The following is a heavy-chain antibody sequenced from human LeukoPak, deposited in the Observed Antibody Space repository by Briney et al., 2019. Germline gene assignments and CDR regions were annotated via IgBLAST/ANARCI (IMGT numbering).Heavy chain of an antibody. Sequence: SETLSLTCAVYGGSFSGYYWSWIRQPPGKGLEWIGEINHSGSTYYNPSLKSRVTISVDTSKNQFSLKLSSVTAADTAVYYCARDPPYCSGGSCSENWGQGTLVTVSS. CDR1: GGSFSGYY. J-gene: IGHJ4*02. CDR3: ARDPPYCSGGSCSEN. CDR2: INHSGST. V-gene: IGHV4-34*01. D-gene: IGHD2-15*01.